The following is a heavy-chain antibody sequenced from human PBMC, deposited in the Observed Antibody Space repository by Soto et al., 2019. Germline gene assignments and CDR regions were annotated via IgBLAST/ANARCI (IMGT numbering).Heavy chain of an antibody. CDR2: IIPIFGTA. CDR3: ARSKRKNTAMVTDFDY. V-gene: IGHV1-69*13. D-gene: IGHD5-18*01. CDR1: GGTFSSYA. J-gene: IGHJ4*02. Sequence: SVKVSCKASGGTFSSYAISWVRQAPGQGLEWMGGIIPIFGTANYAQKFQGRVTITADESTSTAYMELSSLRSEDTAVYYCARSKRKNTAMVTDFDYWGQGTLVTVSS.